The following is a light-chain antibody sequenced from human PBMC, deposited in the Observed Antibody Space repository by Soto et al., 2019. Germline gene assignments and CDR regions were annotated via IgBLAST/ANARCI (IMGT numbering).Light chain of an antibody. J-gene: IGKJ4*01. CDR3: QQYLTYSSLT. CDR1: QGISSY. V-gene: IGKV1-13*02. Sequence: AIQLTQSPSSLSASVGDRVTITCRASQGISSYLAWYQQKPGKAPKLLIYDASTLESGVPSRFSGSGSGTEFTLTISSLQPDDFATYYCQQYLTYSSLTFGGGTKVDI. CDR2: DAS.